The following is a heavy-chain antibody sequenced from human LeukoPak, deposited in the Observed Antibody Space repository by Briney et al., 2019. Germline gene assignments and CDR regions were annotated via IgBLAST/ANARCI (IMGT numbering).Heavy chain of an antibody. V-gene: IGHV1-18*01. D-gene: IGHD5-24*01. CDR3: ARGREMGGGAFDI. J-gene: IGHJ3*02. Sequence: ASVKVSCKASGYTFTSYGISWVRQAPGQGLEWMGWISAYNGNTNYAQKFQGRVTMTRDTSISTAYMELSRLRSDDTAVYYCARGREMGGGAFDIWGQGTMVTVSS. CDR1: GYTFTSYG. CDR2: ISAYNGNT.